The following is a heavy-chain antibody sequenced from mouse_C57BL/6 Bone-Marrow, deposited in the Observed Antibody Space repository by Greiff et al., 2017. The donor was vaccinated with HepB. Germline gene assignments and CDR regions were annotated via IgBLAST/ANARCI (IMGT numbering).Heavy chain of an antibody. V-gene: IGHV1-26*01. D-gene: IGHD2-4*01. CDR1: GYTFTDYY. J-gene: IGHJ3*01. CDR3: ARRGGYYDYDEGFAY. CDR2: INPNNGGT. Sequence: VQLQQSGPELVKPGASVKISCKASGYTFTDYYMNWVKQSHGKSLEWIGDINPNNGGTSYNQKFKGKATLTIDKSSSTAYMELRSLTSEDSAVYYCARRGGYYDYDEGFAYWGQGTLVTVSA.